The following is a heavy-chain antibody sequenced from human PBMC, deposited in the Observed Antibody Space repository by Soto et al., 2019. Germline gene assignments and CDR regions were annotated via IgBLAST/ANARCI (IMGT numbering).Heavy chain of an antibody. J-gene: IGHJ4*02. V-gene: IGHV6-1*01. CDR1: GDSVSSNSAA. CDR3: ARAPSYDYVWGSYRYQFDS. D-gene: IGHD3-16*02. Sequence: SQTLSRTCAIAGDSVSSNSAAWSCIRQSPSRGLEWLGRTYYRSKWYNDYAVSVKSRITINPDTSKNQFSLQLNSVTPEDTAVYYCARAPSYDYVWGSYRYQFDSWGQGTLVTVSS. CDR2: TYYRSKWYN.